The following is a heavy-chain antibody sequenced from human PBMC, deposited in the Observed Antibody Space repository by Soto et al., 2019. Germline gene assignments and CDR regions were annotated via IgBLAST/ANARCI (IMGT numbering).Heavy chain of an antibody. CDR3: ARDAGSWGY. D-gene: IGHD3-10*01. CDR2: ISSSSSTI. J-gene: IGHJ4*02. Sequence: EVQLVESGGGLVQPGGSLRLSCAASGFTFSDYSMDWVRKAPGKGLEWVSYISSSSSTIYYADSVKGRFTISRDNAKNSLYRQMNSLRDEDTAVYYCARDAGSWGYWGQGTLVTVSS. V-gene: IGHV3-48*02. CDR1: GFTFSDYS.